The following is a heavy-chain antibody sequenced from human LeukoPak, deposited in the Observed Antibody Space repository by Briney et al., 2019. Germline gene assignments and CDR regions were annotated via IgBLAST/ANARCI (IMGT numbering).Heavy chain of an antibody. J-gene: IGHJ6*03. Sequence: GESLKISCQGSGYNFPIYWIGWVRQMPGQGLEWMGIIYPDDSNTIYGPSFQGQVTISADKSINTTYLEWSSLKASDTAIYYCARQGAAGKYYYYYMDVWGKGTTVTVSS. CDR1: GYNFPIYW. CDR3: ARQGAAGKYYYYYMDV. D-gene: IGHD6-13*01. CDR2: IYPDDSNT. V-gene: IGHV5-51*01.